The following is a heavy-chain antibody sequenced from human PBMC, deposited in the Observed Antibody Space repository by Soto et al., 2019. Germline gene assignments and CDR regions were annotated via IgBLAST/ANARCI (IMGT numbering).Heavy chain of an antibody. CDR1: GYSFTSYG. J-gene: IGHJ4*02. Sequence: QVQLVQSGTEVKKPGASVKVSCKASGYSFTSYGTSWVRQAPGQGLEWMGWISAYNGNTNYAQKFQGRVTMTTDTSTSTAYMDMRSLRSDDTAGYYCARSGGSGNYGDFDYWGQGTLVTVSS. CDR2: ISAYNGNT. V-gene: IGHV1-18*01. CDR3: ARSGGSGNYGDFDY. D-gene: IGHD3-16*01.